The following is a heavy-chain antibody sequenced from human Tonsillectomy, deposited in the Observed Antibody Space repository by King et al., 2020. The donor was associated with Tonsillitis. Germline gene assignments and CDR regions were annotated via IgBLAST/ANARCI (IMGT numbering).Heavy chain of an antibody. D-gene: IGHD3-22*01. CDR1: GGTFSGYG. CDR3: AAGYYESSGFSFYYNFTIDV. J-gene: IGHJ6*03. CDR2: IVPLFGTT. Sequence: QLVQSGAEVKTPGSSVKVSCKASGGTFSGYGISWVRQAPGQGLEWMGGIVPLFGTTYFTQKFQGRVTITADKSTSTAYMELSSLTSEDTAVYYCAAGYYESSGFSFYYNFTIDVWGKGATVTVSS. V-gene: IGHV1-69*06.